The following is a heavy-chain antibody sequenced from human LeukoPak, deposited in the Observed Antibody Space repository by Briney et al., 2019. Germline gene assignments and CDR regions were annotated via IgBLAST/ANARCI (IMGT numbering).Heavy chain of an antibody. D-gene: IGHD1-20*01. J-gene: IGHJ6*03. Sequence: SSETLSLTCAVYGGSFSGYYWSWIRQPPGKGLEWIGEINHSGSTNYNPSLKSRVTISVDTSKNQFSLKLSSVTAADTAVYYCARGRPSITGKRSYYYMDVWGKGTTVTVSS. CDR3: ARGRPSITGKRSYYYMDV. CDR2: INHSGST. V-gene: IGHV4-34*01. CDR1: GGSFSGYY.